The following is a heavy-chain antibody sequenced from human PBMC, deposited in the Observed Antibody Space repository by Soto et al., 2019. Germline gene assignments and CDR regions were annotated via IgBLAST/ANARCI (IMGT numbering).Heavy chain of an antibody. Sequence: PSETLSLTCTVSGGSISSYYWSWIRQPPGKGLEWIGSIYYSGSTYYNPSLKSRVTISVDTSKNQFSLKLSSVTAADTAVYYCARRRELGYCSGGSCYVRDFYYYYMDVWGKGTTVTVSS. CDR3: ARRRELGYCSGGSCYVRDFYYYYMDV. CDR2: IYYSGST. J-gene: IGHJ6*03. D-gene: IGHD2-15*01. V-gene: IGHV4-39*01. CDR1: GGSISSYY.